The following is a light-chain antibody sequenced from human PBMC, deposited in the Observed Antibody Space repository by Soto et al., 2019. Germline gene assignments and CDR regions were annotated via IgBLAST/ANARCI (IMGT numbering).Light chain of an antibody. CDR1: SSNIGSKA. V-gene: IGLV1-44*01. Sequence: QSVLTQPPSASGTPGQRVTIACSGSSSNIGSKAVNWYQQLPGTAPKLLIYNDNRRPSGVPDRFSGSKSGTSASLDISGLQSEDEADYYCAAWDGSLSGVVFGGGTKLTVL. CDR3: AAWDGSLSGVV. J-gene: IGLJ3*02. CDR2: NDN.